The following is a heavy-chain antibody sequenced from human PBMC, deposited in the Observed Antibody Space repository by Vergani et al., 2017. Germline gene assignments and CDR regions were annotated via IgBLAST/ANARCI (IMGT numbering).Heavy chain of an antibody. D-gene: IGHD3-10*01. CDR1: GDTSSNYV. CDR3: ASTVGSGPLYYFAH. V-gene: IGHV1-69*12. Sequence: QVQLEQSGAEVKKPGSSVKVSCKASGDTSSNYVINWVRQAPGQGLEWVGGISTLFGTEGSAQKFQGRVTITADAATRTAYLELNSLRSEDTAVYFCASTVGSGPLYYFAHWGQGTLITVSS. CDR2: ISTLFGTE. J-gene: IGHJ4*02.